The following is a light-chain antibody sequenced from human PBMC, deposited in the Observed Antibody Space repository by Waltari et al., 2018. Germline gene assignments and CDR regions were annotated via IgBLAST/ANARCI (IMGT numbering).Light chain of an antibody. V-gene: IGKV1-33*01. CDR3: QQHDNSPFT. J-gene: IGKJ3*01. CDR1: QGISNW. Sequence: DIQMTQSPSSLSASVGDRVTITCRASQGISNWLAWYQQKPGKAPKLLIYRASNLETRVPSRFSGSGSGTDFTLTISSLQPEDIATYYCQQHDNSPFTFGPGTKLDIK. CDR2: RAS.